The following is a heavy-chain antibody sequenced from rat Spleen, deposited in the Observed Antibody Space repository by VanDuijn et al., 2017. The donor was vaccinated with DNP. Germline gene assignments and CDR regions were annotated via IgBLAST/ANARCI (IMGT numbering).Heavy chain of an antibody. J-gene: IGHJ3*01. Sequence: EVQLVESGGGLVQPGSPLKLSCTASGFTFSANWLNWIRQAPTEGLEWVASLSTGGDSTYYRDSVKGRFTISRDNAKNTLYLQMDSLRSEDTATYYCASLWTLTYWGQGTLVTVSS. CDR3: ASLWTLTY. CDR1: GFTFSANW. V-gene: IGHV5S13*01. D-gene: IGHD1-3*01. CDR2: LSTGGDST.